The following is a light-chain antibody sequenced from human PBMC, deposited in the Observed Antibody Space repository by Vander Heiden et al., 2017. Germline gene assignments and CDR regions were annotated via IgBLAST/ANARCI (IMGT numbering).Light chain of an antibody. CDR2: DDS. CDR3: QVGDGSTDHYV. J-gene: IGLJ1*01. V-gene: IGLV3-21*02. Sequence: SFVLTQPPSVSVAPGQTARITCGGNNIGSKSVHWYQQKPGQAPVLVVSDDSERPSGTPERLSGSNSGNTATMTISRVEAGDEADYYCQVGDGSTDHYVFGAGTKVTVL. CDR1: NIGSKS.